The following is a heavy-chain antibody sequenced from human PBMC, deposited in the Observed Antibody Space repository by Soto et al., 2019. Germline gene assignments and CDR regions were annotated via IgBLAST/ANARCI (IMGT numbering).Heavy chain of an antibody. V-gene: IGHV3-30-3*01. D-gene: IGHD2-2*01. Sequence: QVQLVESGGGVVQPGRSLRLSCAASEFTFNTYPMHWVRQAPGKGLEWVAVISYDGSNKYYADSVKGRFTISRDNSKNTLYLQMNSLRAEDTAVYYCARVGYCISPNCMRGGLDVWGQGTTVTVSS. CDR1: EFTFNTYP. CDR3: ARVGYCISPNCMRGGLDV. CDR2: ISYDGSNK. J-gene: IGHJ6*02.